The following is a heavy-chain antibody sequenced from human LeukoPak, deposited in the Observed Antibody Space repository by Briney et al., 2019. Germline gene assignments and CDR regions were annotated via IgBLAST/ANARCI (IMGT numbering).Heavy chain of an antibody. J-gene: IGHJ6*02. Sequence: ASVKVSCKASGYTFTSYDINWVRQATGQGLEWMGWMNPNSGNTGYAQKFQGRVTMTRNTSISTAYMELSSLRSEDTAVYYCARSRGAVVRGVRKLRNYYYGMDVWGQGTTVTVSS. CDR2: MNPNSGNT. D-gene: IGHD3-10*01. CDR1: GYTFTSYD. CDR3: ARSRGAVVRGVRKLRNYYYGMDV. V-gene: IGHV1-8*01.